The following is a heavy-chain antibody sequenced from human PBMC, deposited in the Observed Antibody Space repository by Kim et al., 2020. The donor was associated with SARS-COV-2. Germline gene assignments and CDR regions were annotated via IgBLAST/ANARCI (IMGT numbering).Heavy chain of an antibody. CDR3: AKFNPGYSSSWLVLRGYGMDV. J-gene: IGHJ6*02. D-gene: IGHD6-13*01. V-gene: IGHV1-8*01. CDR2: MNPNSGNT. CDR1: GYTFTSYD. Sequence: ASVKVSCKASGYTFTSYDINWVRQATGQGLEWMGWMNPNSGNTGYAQKFQGRVTMTRNTSISTAYMELSSLRSEDTAVYYCAKFNPGYSSSWLVLRGYGMDVWGQGTTVTVSS.